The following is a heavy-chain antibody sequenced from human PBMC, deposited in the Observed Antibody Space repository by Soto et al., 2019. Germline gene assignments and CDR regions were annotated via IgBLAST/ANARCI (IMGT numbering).Heavy chain of an antibody. J-gene: IGHJ6*02. CDR1: GGSISSDNYY. V-gene: IGHV4-30-4*01. D-gene: IGHD3-10*01. CDR2: IYYSGTT. CDR3: ARDKIWFGELPYCAGMDG. Sequence: QVQLQESGPGLVKPSQILSLTCTVSGGSISSDNYYWSWIRQPPGMGLEWIGYIYYSGTTYYNPCLKSRVTISVATSKNQLYLQLRSVTAADTAVYFCARDKIWFGELPYCAGMDGWGQGPRVNVSS.